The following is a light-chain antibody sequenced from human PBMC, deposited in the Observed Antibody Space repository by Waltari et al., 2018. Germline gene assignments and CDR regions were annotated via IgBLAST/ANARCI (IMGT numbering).Light chain of an antibody. V-gene: IGLV8-61*01. CDR1: SGSVSTTSY. J-gene: IGLJ3*02. CDR2: KAN. Sequence: QTVVTQQPSLPVSPAGTVTLTRALSSGSVSTTSYASWYQQTPGQAPRTLVYKANSRSSGVPDRFSGSILGNKAALTITGAQAEDESDYYCLLYLGSGIFVFGGGTKLTVL. CDR3: LLYLGSGIFV.